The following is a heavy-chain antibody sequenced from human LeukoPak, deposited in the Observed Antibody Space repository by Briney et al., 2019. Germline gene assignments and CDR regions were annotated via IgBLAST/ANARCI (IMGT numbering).Heavy chain of an antibody. Sequence: GGSLRLSCKVSGFTFTNAWMTWVRQAPGKGLEWVARIKSKKGGGTTDYAAPVKGRFTISTDDSQNTAYLQMTSLKIEDTAIYYCTAVRWSGSFDYWGQGILVTVSS. D-gene: IGHD3-3*01. V-gene: IGHV3-15*01. CDR1: GFTFTNAW. J-gene: IGHJ4*02. CDR3: TAVRWSGSFDY. CDR2: IKSKKGGGTT.